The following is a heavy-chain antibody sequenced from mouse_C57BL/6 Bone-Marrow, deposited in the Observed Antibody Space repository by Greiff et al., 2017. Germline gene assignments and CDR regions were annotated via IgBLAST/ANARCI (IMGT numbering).Heavy chain of an antibody. J-gene: IGHJ4*01. Sequence: EVKLVESEGGLVQPGSSMKLSCTASGFTFSDSYMAWVRQVPEKGLEWVANINYDGRSTYYLDSLKSRFIISRDNAKNILYLQMSSLKSEDTATYYCARGDYYGSSCAMDYWGQGATVTVSS. CDR3: ARGDYYGSSCAMDY. V-gene: IGHV5-16*01. CDR2: INYDGRST. CDR1: GFTFSDSY. D-gene: IGHD1-1*01.